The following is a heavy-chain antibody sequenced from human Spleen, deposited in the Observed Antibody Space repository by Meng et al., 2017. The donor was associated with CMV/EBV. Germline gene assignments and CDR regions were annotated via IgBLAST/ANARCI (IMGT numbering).Heavy chain of an antibody. CDR2: INDDGSST. CDR3: AREFYLVTIPGG. D-gene: IGHD3-3*01. Sequence: GESLKISCAASRFTFSQYWMHWVRQAPGKGLMWVSRINDDGSSTNYADSAKGRYTISRDNTKTSLYLQMNCLRAEDTAVYYCAREFYLVTIPGGWGQGTTVTVSS. J-gene: IGHJ6*02. CDR1: RFTFSQYW. V-gene: IGHV3-74*01.